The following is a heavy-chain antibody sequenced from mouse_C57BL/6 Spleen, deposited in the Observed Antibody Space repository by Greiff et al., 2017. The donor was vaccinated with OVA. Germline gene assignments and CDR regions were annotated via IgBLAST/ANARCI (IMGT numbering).Heavy chain of an antibody. J-gene: IGHJ3*01. V-gene: IGHV1-54*01. CDR2: INPGSGGT. CDR1: GYAFTNYL. Sequence: QVQLQQSGAELVRPGTSVKVSCKASGYAFTNYLIEWVKQRPGQGLEWIGVINPGSGGTNYNEKFKGKATLTADKSSSTAYMQLSSLTSEDSAVYFCAIIVTTQAYWGQGTLVTVSA. CDR3: AIIVTTQAY. D-gene: IGHD2-5*01.